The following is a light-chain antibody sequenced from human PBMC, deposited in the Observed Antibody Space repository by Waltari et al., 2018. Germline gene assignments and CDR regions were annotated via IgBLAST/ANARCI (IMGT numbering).Light chain of an antibody. J-gene: IGLJ2*01. CDR1: TGAVTSGHY. V-gene: IGLV7-46*01. CDR3: FLSYSGARI. CDR2: DTS. Sequence: QAVVTQEPSLTVSPGGTVTLTCGSTTGAVTSGHYPYWVHQKPGQAPRTLIFDTSNKNSWTPARFSGSLLVGKAALTLSGAQPDDEGVYYCFLSYSGARIFGGGTELTVL.